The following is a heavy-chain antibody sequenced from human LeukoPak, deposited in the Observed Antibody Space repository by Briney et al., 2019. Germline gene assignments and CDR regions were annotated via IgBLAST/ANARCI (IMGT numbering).Heavy chain of an antibody. J-gene: IGHJ4*02. CDR2: ISGSGGST. CDR3: AKDSGGVRYGSGSYYNNRAFDY. CDR1: GFTFSSYA. Sequence: GGSLRLSCAASGFTFSSYAMSWVRQAPGKGLEWVSAISGSGGSTYYADSVKGRFTISRDNSKNTLYLQMNSLRAEHTAVYYCAKDSGGVRYGSGSYYNNRAFDYWGQGTLVTVSS. V-gene: IGHV3-23*01. D-gene: IGHD3-10*01.